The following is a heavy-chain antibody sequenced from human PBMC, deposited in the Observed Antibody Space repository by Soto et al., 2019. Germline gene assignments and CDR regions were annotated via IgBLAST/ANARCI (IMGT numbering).Heavy chain of an antibody. CDR1: GGSISSSSYY. CDR2: IYYSGST. CDR3: ARLYYDSSGYSRYGMDV. V-gene: IGHV4-39*01. D-gene: IGHD3-22*01. J-gene: IGHJ6*02. Sequence: SETLSLTCTVSGGSISSSSYYWGWIRQPPGKGLEWIGSIYYSGSTYYNPSLKSRVTISLDTSKNQFSLKLSSVTAADTAVYYCARLYYDSSGYSRYGMDVWGQGTTVTVSS.